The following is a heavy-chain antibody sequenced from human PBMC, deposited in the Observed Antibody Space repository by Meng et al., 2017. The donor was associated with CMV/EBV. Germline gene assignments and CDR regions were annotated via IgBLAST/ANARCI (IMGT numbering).Heavy chain of an antibody. V-gene: IGHV3-30-3*01. CDR1: GFTFSSYA. Sequence: GQLWGAGGGVVQPGRSLRLSCAASGFTFSSYAMHWVRQAPGKGLEWVAVISYDGSNKYYADSVKGRFTISRDNSKNTLYLQMNSLRAEDTAVYYCARDRGDYLYYFDYWGQGTLVTASS. D-gene: IGHD4-17*01. CDR2: ISYDGSNK. CDR3: ARDRGDYLYYFDY. J-gene: IGHJ4*02.